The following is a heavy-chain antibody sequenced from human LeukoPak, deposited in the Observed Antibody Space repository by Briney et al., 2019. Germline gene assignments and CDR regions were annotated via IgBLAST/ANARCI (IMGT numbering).Heavy chain of an antibody. CDR3: ARAGYGDPHFDF. D-gene: IGHD4-17*01. V-gene: IGHV3-33*01. J-gene: IGHJ4*02. CDR1: GFTFSNYG. Sequence: GGTLRLSCAASGFTFSNYGIHWVRQAPGKGLEWVAVIGSDGINKFYADSVKGRFTCSRDNYENTLYLQMNSLRAEDTAIYYCARAGYGDPHFDFWGQGTLVTVSS. CDR2: IGSDGINK.